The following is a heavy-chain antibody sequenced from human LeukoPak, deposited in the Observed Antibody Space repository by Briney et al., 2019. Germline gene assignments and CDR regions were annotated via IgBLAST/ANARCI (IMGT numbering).Heavy chain of an antibody. Sequence: SETLSLTCTVSGGSMHLFYWTWIRQSPGKGLEWIGNIYHIGYTEYNPSLKSRVTISVDTSKNQFSLKLSSVTAADTAMYYCARFKRAGGWSYFDYWGLGTLVTVSS. CDR1: GGSMHLFY. CDR3: ARFKRAGGWSYFDY. CDR2: IYHIGYT. V-gene: IGHV4-59*01. D-gene: IGHD6-19*01. J-gene: IGHJ4*02.